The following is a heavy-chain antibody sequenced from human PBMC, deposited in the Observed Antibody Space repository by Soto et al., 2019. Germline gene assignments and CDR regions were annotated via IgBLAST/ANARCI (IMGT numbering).Heavy chain of an antibody. CDR2: IYYSGST. CDR1: GGSISSYY. J-gene: IGHJ5*02. D-gene: IGHD2-15*01. Sequence: SETLSLTCTVSGGSISSYYWSWIRQPPGKGLEWIGYIYYSGSTNYNPSLKSRVTISVDTSKNQFSLKLSSVTAADTAVYYCARLQGVVAATGPAWFDPWGQGTLVTVSS. CDR3: ARLQGVVAATGPAWFDP. V-gene: IGHV4-59*08.